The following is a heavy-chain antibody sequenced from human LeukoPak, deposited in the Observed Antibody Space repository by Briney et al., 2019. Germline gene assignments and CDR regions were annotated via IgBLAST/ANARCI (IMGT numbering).Heavy chain of an antibody. J-gene: IGHJ6*04. V-gene: IGHV3-23*01. CDR3: AELGITMIGGV. CDR2: ISGSGGST. D-gene: IGHD3-10*02. CDR1: GFTFSSYG. Sequence: PGGSLRLSCAASGFTFSSYGMSWVRQAPGKGLEWVSAISGSGGSTYYADSVKGRFTITRDNARNSLYLQMNSLRAEDTAVYYCAELGITMIGGVWGKGTTVTISS.